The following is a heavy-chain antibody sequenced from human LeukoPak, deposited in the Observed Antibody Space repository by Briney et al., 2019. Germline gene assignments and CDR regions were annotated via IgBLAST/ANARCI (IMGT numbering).Heavy chain of an antibody. CDR3: ARDIRGTELWFGELLSYNWFDP. V-gene: IGHV3-21*01. J-gene: IGHJ5*02. D-gene: IGHD3-10*01. CDR2: ISNSSSYI. Sequence: GGSLRLSCAASGFTFSSYSMNWVRQAPGKGLEWVSSISNSSSYIYYADSVKGRFTISRDNAKNSLYLQMNSLRAEDTAVYYCARDIRGTELWFGELLSYNWFDPWGQGSLVTVSS. CDR1: GFTFSSYS.